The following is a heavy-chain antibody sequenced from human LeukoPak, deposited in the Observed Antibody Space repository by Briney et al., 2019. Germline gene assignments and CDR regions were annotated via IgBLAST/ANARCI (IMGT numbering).Heavy chain of an antibody. CDR1: GGSISSYY. CDR3: ARDRYYYDSSSYFSAFDT. V-gene: IGHV4-4*07. D-gene: IGHD3-22*01. Sequence: SETLSLTCTVSGGSISSYYWSWIRQPPGKGLEWIGRVFTSAIISGNTNYNPSLKSRVTMSVDSSKNQFSLKLRSVTAADTAVYYCARDRYYYDSSSYFSAFDTWGQGTMVTVSS. J-gene: IGHJ3*02. CDR2: VFTSAIISGNT.